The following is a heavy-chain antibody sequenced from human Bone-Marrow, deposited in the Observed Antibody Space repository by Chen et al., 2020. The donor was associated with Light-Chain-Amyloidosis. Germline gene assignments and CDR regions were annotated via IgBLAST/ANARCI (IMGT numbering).Heavy chain of an antibody. V-gene: IGHV1-18*04. Sequence: QVQLVQSGAEVKKPGASVKVSCKASGYTFTSYGISWVRQAPGQGLEWMGWISAYNGTTNYAQKLQGRVTMTTDTSTSTAYMELRSLRSDDTAVYYCARVYSNYYYYYGMDVWGQGTTVTVSS. CDR1: GYTFTSYG. CDR2: ISAYNGTT. J-gene: IGHJ6*02. CDR3: ARVYSNYYYYYGMDV. D-gene: IGHD4-4*01.